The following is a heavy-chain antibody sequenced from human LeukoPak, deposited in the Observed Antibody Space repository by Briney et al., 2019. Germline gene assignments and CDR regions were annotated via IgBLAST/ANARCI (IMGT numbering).Heavy chain of an antibody. V-gene: IGHV3-23*01. D-gene: IGHD4-17*01. CDR3: AKDRDDYGDYLPLDY. J-gene: IGHJ4*02. Sequence: GGSLRLSCAASGFTFSSYAMSWVRQAPGKGLEWVSAIRGSGGSTYYADSVKGRFTISRDNSKNTLYLQMNSLRAEDTAVYYCAKDRDDYGDYLPLDYWGQGTLVTVSS. CDR1: GFTFSSYA. CDR2: IRGSGGST.